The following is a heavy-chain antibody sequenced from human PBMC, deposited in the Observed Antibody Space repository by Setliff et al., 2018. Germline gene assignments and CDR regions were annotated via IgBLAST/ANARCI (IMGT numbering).Heavy chain of an antibody. D-gene: IGHD5-12*01. J-gene: IGHJ4*02. Sequence: SETLSLTCTVSGGSISTYYWSWIRQPPGKGLEWIGYIYNTENTNYNSSLESRVTISVDTSMNQFSLSLTSVTAADTAVYYCARDSGYAIDYWGQGTLVTVSS. CDR3: ARDSGYAIDY. V-gene: IGHV4-59*01. CDR1: GGSISTYY. CDR2: IYNTENT.